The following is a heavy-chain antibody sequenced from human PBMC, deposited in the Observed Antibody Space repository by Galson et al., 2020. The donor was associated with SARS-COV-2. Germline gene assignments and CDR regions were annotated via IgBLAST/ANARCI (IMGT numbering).Heavy chain of an antibody. J-gene: IGHJ5*02. Sequence: SQTLSLTCTVSGGSISSYYWSWIRQPPGKGLEWIGYIYYSGSTNYNPSLKSRVTISVDTSKNQFSLKLSSVTAADTAVYYCARRSLGYCINGVCHSGFDPWGQGTLVTVSS. V-gene: IGHV4-59*08. CDR2: IYYSGST. CDR1: GGSISSYY. CDR3: ARRSLGYCINGVCHSGFDP. D-gene: IGHD2-8*01.